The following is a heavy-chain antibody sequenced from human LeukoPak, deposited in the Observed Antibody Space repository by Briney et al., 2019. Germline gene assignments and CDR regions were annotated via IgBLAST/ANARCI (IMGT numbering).Heavy chain of an antibody. CDR3: ARVRELGYCSSTSCSGRWFDP. CDR1: GGSISSGGYS. D-gene: IGHD2-2*01. CDR2: IYHSGST. V-gene: IGHV4-30-2*01. J-gene: IGHJ5*02. Sequence: PSRTLSLTCAVSGGSISSGGYSWSWIRQPPGKGLEWIGYIYHSGSTYYNPSLKSRVTISVDRSKNQFSLKLSSVTAADTAVYYCARVRELGYCSSTSCSGRWFDPWGQGTLVTVSS.